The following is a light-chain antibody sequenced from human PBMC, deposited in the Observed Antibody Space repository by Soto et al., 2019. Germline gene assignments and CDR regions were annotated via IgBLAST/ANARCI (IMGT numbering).Light chain of an antibody. CDR1: SRDVGSFNR. Sequence: QSVLTQPPSVSGSPGQSVTISCTGTSRDVGSFNRVSWYQQPPGAAPKLLIYGVTNRPSGVPDRFSGSKSGNTASLTISGLQAEDGADYYCSSFTSSNTYVFGSGTKVTVL. J-gene: IGLJ1*01. CDR3: SSFTSSNTYV. CDR2: GVT. V-gene: IGLV2-18*02.